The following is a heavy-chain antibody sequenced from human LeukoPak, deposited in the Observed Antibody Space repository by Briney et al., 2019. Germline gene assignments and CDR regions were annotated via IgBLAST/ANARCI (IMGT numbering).Heavy chain of an antibody. D-gene: IGHD4-11*01. V-gene: IGHV3-48*04. CDR3: ARGTVTPYYYYMDV. CDR2: ISSSSSTI. CDR1: EFTFSSYS. J-gene: IGHJ6*03. Sequence: GGPLRLSCAASEFTFSSYSMNWVRQAPGKGLEWVSYISSSSSTIYYADSVKGRFTISRDNAKNSLYLQMNSLRAEDTAVYYCARGTVTPYYYYMDVWGKGTTVTVSS.